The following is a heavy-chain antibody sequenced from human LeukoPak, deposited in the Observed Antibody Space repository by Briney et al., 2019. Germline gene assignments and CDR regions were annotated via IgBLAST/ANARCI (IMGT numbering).Heavy chain of an antibody. J-gene: IGHJ4*02. V-gene: IGHV3-23*01. CDR2: IDNSGAVT. CDR3: AIVATVTANFNY. D-gene: IGHD5-24*01. CDR1: GFTFSSYA. Sequence: GGSLRLSCAASGFTFSSYAMNWVRQAPGKGLEWVSAIDNSGAVTYYADSVKGRFTISRDNSKNTLYLQMSSLTVEDTAIYYCAIVATVTANFNYWGQGTLLTVSS.